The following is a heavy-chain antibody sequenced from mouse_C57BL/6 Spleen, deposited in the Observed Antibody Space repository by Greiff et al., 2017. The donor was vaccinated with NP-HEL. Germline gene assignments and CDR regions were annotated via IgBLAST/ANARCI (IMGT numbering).Heavy chain of an antibody. CDR1: GYTFTDHT. V-gene: IGHV1-78*01. CDR3: ARPRYYDYYAMDY. D-gene: IGHD2-1*01. J-gene: IGHJ4*01. Sequence: VKLVESDAELVKPGASVKISCKVSGYTFTDHTIHWMKQRPEQGLEWIGYIYPRDGSTKYNEKFKGKATLTADKSSSTAYMQLNSLTSEDSAVYFCARPRYYDYYAMDYWGQGTSVTVSS. CDR2: IYPRDGST.